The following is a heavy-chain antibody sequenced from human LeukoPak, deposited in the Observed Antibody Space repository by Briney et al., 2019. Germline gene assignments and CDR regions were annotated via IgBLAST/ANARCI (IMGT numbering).Heavy chain of an antibody. CDR2: ITASGTAM. CDR3: ASSGSYRFDY. CDR1: GFTFSSYS. Sequence: GGSLRLSCAASGFTFSSYSMNWVRQAPGKGLEWVSHITASGTAMFYADSVKGRFTISRDDAKNSLYLQMYSLRDEDTAVYYCASSGSYRFDYWGQGTLVTVSS. J-gene: IGHJ4*02. D-gene: IGHD1-26*01. V-gene: IGHV3-48*02.